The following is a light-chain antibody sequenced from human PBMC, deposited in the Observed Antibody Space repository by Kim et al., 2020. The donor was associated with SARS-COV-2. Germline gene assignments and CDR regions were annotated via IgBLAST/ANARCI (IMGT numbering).Light chain of an antibody. Sequence: IVMTQSPDPLAVSLGVRATITCKSSQSVLSSSNNRNYLSWHQQKPGQPPRLLIYGASSRKSGVPDRFGGSVSGTDFTLTISSLQAEDVAVYYCQQYYTTPITFGQGTRLEIK. J-gene: IGKJ5*01. CDR2: GAS. CDR1: QSVLSSSNNRNY. V-gene: IGKV4-1*01. CDR3: QQYYTTPIT.